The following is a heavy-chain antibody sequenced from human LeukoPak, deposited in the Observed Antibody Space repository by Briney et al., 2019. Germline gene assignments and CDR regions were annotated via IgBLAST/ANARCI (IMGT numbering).Heavy chain of an antibody. Sequence: SETLSLTCTVSGGSISSSSYYWGWIRQPPGKGLEWIGSIYYTGSTYYNPSLKSRVTTSVDTSKNQFSLKLSSVAAADTAIYYCARLGVTFDSWGQGTLVTVSS. V-gene: IGHV4-39*01. CDR1: GGSISSSSYY. CDR3: ARLGVTFDS. J-gene: IGHJ4*02. D-gene: IGHD3-16*01. CDR2: IYYTGST.